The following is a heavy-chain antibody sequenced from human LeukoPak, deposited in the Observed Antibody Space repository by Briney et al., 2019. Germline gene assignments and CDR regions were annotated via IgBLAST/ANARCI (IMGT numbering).Heavy chain of an antibody. CDR2: IYYSGST. CDR1: GGSISSSY. V-gene: IGHV4-59*04. Sequence: SETLSLTCTVSGGSISSSYWSWIRQPPGKGLEWIGYIYYSGSTYYNPSLKSRVTISVDTSKNQFSLKLSSVTAADTAVYYCARRLVRVDWFDPWGQGTLVTVSS. D-gene: IGHD6-19*01. CDR3: ARRLVRVDWFDP. J-gene: IGHJ5*02.